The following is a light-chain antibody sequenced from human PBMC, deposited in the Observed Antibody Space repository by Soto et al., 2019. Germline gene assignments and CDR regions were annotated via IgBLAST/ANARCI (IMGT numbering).Light chain of an antibody. J-gene: IGLJ1*01. CDR2: RNN. V-gene: IGLV1-47*01. CDR3: AAWDDSLSGLYV. CDR1: SSNIGSNY. Sequence: VLTQPPSASETPGQRVTISCSGSSSNIGSNYVYWYQQFPGTAPKVLIYRNNQRPSGVPDRFSGSKSGTSASLAISGLRSEDEADYYCAAWDDSLSGLYVFGTGTKVTVL.